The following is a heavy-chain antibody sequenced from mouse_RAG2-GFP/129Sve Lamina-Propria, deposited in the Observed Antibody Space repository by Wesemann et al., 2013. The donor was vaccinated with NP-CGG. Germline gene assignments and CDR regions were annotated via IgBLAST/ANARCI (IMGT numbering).Heavy chain of an antibody. CDR1: GYTFTSYW. CDR3: ARALTGYYFDY. D-gene: IGHD3-1*01. J-gene: IGHJ2*01. V-gene: IGHV1-69*02. Sequence: AELVKPGASVKLSCKASGYTFTSYWMHWVKQRPGQGLEWIGEIDPSDSYTNYNQKFKGKATLTVDKSSSTAYMQLSSLTSEDSAVYYCARALTGYYFDYWGQGTTLTVSS. CDR2: IDPSDSYT.